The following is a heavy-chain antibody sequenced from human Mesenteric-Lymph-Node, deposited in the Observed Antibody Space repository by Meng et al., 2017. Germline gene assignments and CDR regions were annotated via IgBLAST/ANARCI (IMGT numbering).Heavy chain of an antibody. J-gene: IGHJ4*02. CDR1: GGSFSGYY. V-gene: IGHV4-34*01. CDR2: INHSGST. D-gene: IGHD1-7*01. Sequence: VQLQARGAGLLKPSQTLSLACAGYGGSFSGYYWSWIRQPPGKGLEWIGEINHSGSTNYNPSLKSRVTISVDTSKNQFSLKLSSVTAADTAVYYCARHPQFGTTMIEYWGQGTLVTVSS. CDR3: ARHPQFGTTMIEY.